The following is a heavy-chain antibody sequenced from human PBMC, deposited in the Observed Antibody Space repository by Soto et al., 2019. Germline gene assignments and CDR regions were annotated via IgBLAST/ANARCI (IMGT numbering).Heavy chain of an antibody. Sequence: ASVKVSCKASGGTFSSYAISWARQAPGQGLEWMGGIIPIFGTANYAQKFQGRVTITADESTSTAYMELSSLRSEDTAVYYCARGYCSGGSCHPLYYYYGMDVWGQGTTVTVSS. CDR3: ARGYCSGGSCHPLYYYYGMDV. CDR1: GGTFSSYA. J-gene: IGHJ6*02. V-gene: IGHV1-69*13. CDR2: IIPIFGTA. D-gene: IGHD2-15*01.